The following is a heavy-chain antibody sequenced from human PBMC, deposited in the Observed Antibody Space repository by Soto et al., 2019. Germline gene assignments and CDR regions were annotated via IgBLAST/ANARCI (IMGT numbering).Heavy chain of an antibody. CDR2: IWYDGSNK. CDR3: AGGRSSGWLNYYYYGMDV. V-gene: IGHV3-33*01. J-gene: IGHJ6*02. D-gene: IGHD6-19*01. Sequence: QSGGSLRLSXAASGFTFSSYGMHWVRQAPGKGLEWVAVIWYDGSNKYYADSVKGRFTISRDNSKNTLYLQMNSLRAEDTAVYYCAGGRSSGWLNYYYYGMDVWGQGTTVTVSS. CDR1: GFTFSSYG.